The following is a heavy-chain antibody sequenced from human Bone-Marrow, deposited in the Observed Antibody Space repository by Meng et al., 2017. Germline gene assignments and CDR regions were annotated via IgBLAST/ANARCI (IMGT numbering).Heavy chain of an antibody. J-gene: IGHJ6*02. CDR1: GGTFSSYA. CDR2: IIPIFGTA. V-gene: IGHV1-69*06. CDR3: ASAHTIFGVVTTLRWGMDV. Sequence: SVKVSCKASGGTFSSYAISWVRQAPGQGREWMGGIIPIFGTANYAQKFQGRVTITADKSTSTAYMELSSLRSEDTAVYYCASAHTIFGVVTTLRWGMDVWGQGTTVTVSS. D-gene: IGHD3-3*01.